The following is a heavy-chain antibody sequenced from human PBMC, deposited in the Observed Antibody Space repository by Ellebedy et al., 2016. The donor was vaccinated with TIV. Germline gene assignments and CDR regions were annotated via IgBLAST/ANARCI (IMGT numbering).Heavy chain of an antibody. CDR1: GFTFGDSA. CDR3: TRPHSGYWSGFIQFDP. Sequence: GESLKISCTVSGFTFGDSAMSWFRQAPGKGLEWVGFIRSNIYGGTTEYAASVKGRFTISRDDSKSIAYLQMSSLKTEDTAGYYCTRPHSGYWSGFIQFDPWGQGTLVTVSS. V-gene: IGHV3-49*03. D-gene: IGHD3-3*01. CDR2: IRSNIYGGTT. J-gene: IGHJ5*02.